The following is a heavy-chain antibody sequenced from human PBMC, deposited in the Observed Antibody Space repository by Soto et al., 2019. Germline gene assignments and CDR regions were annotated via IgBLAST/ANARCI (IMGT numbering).Heavy chain of an antibody. D-gene: IGHD2-2*01. V-gene: IGHV1-18*01. Sequence: VASVKVSCKTSGYTFSNYCITWVRQAPGQPLEWLGWISLYSDGTNYAQKFQGRVSMTTDTSTTTAYMELRSLRSDDTAVYYCARVVPGAEAWFGPWGQGTLFTVSS. CDR3: ARVVPGAEAWFGP. J-gene: IGHJ5*02. CDR2: ISLYSDGT. CDR1: GYTFSNYC.